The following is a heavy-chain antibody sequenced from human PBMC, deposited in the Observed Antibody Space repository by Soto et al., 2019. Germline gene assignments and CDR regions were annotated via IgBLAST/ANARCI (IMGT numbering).Heavy chain of an antibody. Sequence: GGSLRLSCAASGFTFSDSWMDWARQVPGKGPEWVANINQDGSGENYVDSVKGRFTISRDNAKNSLYLQMNSLRAEDTAVYYCASLGRHGWGQGTTVTVS. V-gene: IGHV3-7*01. CDR3: ASLGRHG. CDR2: INQDGSGE. D-gene: IGHD3-16*01. CDR1: GFTFSDSW. J-gene: IGHJ6*02.